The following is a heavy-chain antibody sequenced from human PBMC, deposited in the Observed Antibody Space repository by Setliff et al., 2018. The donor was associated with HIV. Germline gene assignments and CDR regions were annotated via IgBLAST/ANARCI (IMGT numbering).Heavy chain of an antibody. CDR2: ISYDGSNK. CDR1: GFSFSTYA. V-gene: IGHV3-30*07. J-gene: IGHJ4*02. D-gene: IGHD3-10*01. Sequence: GGSLRLSCAASGFSFSTYAMHWVRQAPGKGLEWVAVISYDGSNKYYADSVKGRFTISRDNSKNTLYLQMNSLRAEDTALYYCARDPMVRGVGGWSDYWGQGTLVTVSS. CDR3: ARDPMVRGVGGWSDY.